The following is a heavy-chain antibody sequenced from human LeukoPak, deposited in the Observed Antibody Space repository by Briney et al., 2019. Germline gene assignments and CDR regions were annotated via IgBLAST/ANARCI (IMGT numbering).Heavy chain of an antibody. Sequence: SETLSLTCTVSGGSISSYYWSWIRQPPGKGLEWIGYIYYSGSTNYNPSLKSRVTISVDTSKNQFSLKLSSVTAADTAVYYCASFGAGGPPFDCWGQGTLVTVSS. CDR3: ASFGAGGPPFDC. CDR1: GGSISSYY. J-gene: IGHJ4*02. V-gene: IGHV4-59*01. D-gene: IGHD3-10*01. CDR2: IYYSGST.